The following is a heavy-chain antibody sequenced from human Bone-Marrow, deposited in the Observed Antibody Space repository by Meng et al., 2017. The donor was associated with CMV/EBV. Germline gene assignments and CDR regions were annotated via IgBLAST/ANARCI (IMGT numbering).Heavy chain of an antibody. CDR1: GYTFTSYG. V-gene: IGHV1-18*01. J-gene: IGHJ3*02. CDR3: ARGSAVTGSDAFDI. CDR2: ISAYNGNT. D-gene: IGHD6-19*01. Sequence: ASVKVSCKASGYTFTSYGISWVRQAPGQGLEWMGWISAYNGNTNYAQNFQGRVTMTTDTSTSTAYMELRSLRSDDTAVYYCARGSAVTGSDAFDIWGQGTIVTVSS.